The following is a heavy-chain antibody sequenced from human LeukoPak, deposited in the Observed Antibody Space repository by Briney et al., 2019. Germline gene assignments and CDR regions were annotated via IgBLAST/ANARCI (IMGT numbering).Heavy chain of an antibody. CDR2: IMQDGSEK. Sequence: GGYLRLYCIASGFTFSSHWMNWVRQAPGKGLEWVANIMQDGSEKYYVDSVKGRFIISRDNAKNSLYLQMNSLRAEDTAVYYCARESTKYGAYVSGFDFWGQGTMVTVSS. D-gene: IGHD4-17*01. CDR3: ARESTKYGAYVSGFDF. CDR1: GFTFSSHW. V-gene: IGHV3-7*01. J-gene: IGHJ3*01.